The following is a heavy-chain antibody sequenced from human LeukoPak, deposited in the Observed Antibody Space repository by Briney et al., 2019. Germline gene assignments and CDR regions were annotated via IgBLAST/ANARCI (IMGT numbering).Heavy chain of an antibody. Sequence: SETLSLTCTVSGGSISSYYWSWIRQPPGKGLEWIGYIYYSGSTNYNPSLKSRVTISVDTSKNQFSLKLSSVTAADTAVYYCARVKGMVAAAGTPHLDYWGQGTLDTVSS. D-gene: IGHD6-13*01. CDR3: ARVKGMVAAAGTPHLDY. CDR1: GGSISSYY. CDR2: IYYSGST. J-gene: IGHJ4*02. V-gene: IGHV4-59*01.